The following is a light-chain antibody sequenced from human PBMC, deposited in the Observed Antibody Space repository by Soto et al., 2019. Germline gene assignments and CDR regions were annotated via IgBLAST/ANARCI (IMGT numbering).Light chain of an antibody. J-gene: IGLJ1*01. CDR3: QSYDSSLSGYV. Sequence: QSVLTQPPSVSGAPGQTVTISCTGSSSNIGAGCDVHWYQQLPGTAPKLLIYANTNRPSGVPDRFSGSKSGTSASLAIIGLQAEDEADYYCQSYDSSLSGYVFGTGTKVTVL. CDR1: SSNIGAGCD. CDR2: ANT. V-gene: IGLV1-40*01.